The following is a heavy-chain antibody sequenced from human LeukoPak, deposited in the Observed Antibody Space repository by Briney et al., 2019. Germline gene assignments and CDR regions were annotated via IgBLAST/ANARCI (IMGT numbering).Heavy chain of an antibody. CDR1: GGSISSGGFY. V-gene: IGHV4-31*03. D-gene: IGHD1-14*01. J-gene: IGHJ5*02. Sequence: PSETLSLTCTVSGGSISSGGFYWNWIRQLPGTGLEWIGYIYYSGSTYYNPSLKSRVTILVDTSKSQFSLKLSSVTAADTAVYYCARTREPVNWFDPWGQGTLVTVSS. CDR2: IYYSGST. CDR3: ARTREPVNWFDP.